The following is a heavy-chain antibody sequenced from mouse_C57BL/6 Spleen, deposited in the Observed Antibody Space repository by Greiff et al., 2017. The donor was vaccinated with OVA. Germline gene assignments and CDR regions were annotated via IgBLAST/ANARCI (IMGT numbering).Heavy chain of an antibody. CDR2: ISSGGSYT. CDR1: GFTFSSYG. V-gene: IGHV5-6*02. CDR3: ARLLPYYYAMDY. D-gene: IGHD1-1*01. J-gene: IGHJ4*01. Sequence: EVMLVESGGDLVKPGGSLKLSCAASGFTFSSYGMSWVRQTPDKRLEWVATISSGGSYTYYPDSVKGRFTISRDNAKNTLYLQMSSLKSEDTDMYYSARLLPYYYAMDYWGKGTSVTVSS.